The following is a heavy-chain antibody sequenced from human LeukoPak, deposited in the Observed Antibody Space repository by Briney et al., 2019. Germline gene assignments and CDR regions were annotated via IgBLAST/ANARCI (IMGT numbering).Heavy chain of an antibody. D-gene: IGHD2-15*01. J-gene: IGHJ4*02. CDR3: VVVAAKFGY. CDR1: GYTLTGYY. Sequence: ASVTVSCKASGYTLTGYYMHWLRQAPGQGLEWMGWINPNSGGTNYAQKFQGRVTMTRDTSISTAYMELSRLRSDDTAVYYCVVVAAKFGYWGQGTLVTVSS. CDR2: INPNSGGT. V-gene: IGHV1-2*02.